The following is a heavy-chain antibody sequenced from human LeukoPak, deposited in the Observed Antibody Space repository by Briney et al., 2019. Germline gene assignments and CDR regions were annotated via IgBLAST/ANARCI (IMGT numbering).Heavy chain of an antibody. CDR1: GYTFTGYN. J-gene: IGHJ4*02. Sequence: ASAKVSCKASGYTFTGYNMHWVRQAPGQGLEWMGWINPNSGGTNYAQKFQGRVTMTRDTSISTAYMELSRLRSDDTAMYYCAIYMTMAGEVPQYWGQGTLATVSS. D-gene: IGHD6-19*01. CDR2: INPNSGGT. CDR3: AIYMTMAGEVPQY. V-gene: IGHV1-2*02.